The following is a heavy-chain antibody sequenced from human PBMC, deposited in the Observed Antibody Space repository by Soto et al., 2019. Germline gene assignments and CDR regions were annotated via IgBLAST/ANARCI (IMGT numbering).Heavy chain of an antibody. J-gene: IGHJ4*02. CDR2: INHSGST. V-gene: IGHV4-34*01. CDR1: GGSFSGYY. Sequence: QVQLQQWGAGLLKPSETLSLTCAVYGGSFSGYYWSWIRQPPGKGLEWIGEINHSGSTNYNPSLKSRVTISVDTSKNQFSLKLSSVTAADTAVYYCARGPGGWMWWQETSHFDYWGQGTLVTVSS. D-gene: IGHD2-21*01. CDR3: ARGPGGWMWWQETSHFDY.